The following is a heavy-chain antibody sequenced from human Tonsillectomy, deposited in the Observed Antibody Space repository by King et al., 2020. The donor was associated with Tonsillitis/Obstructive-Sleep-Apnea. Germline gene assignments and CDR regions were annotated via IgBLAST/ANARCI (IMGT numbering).Heavy chain of an antibody. CDR1: GFTFSSYG. Sequence: VQLVESGGGVVQPGRSLRLSCAASGFTFSSYGMRWVRQAPGKGLEWVAFIWSDGSNKYYADSVKGRFTISRDNSKNTLYLQINSLRAEDTAVYYCARVGVGATWGQGTLVTVSS. CDR3: ARVGVGAT. V-gene: IGHV3-33*01. CDR2: IWSDGSNK. J-gene: IGHJ4*02. D-gene: IGHD1-26*01.